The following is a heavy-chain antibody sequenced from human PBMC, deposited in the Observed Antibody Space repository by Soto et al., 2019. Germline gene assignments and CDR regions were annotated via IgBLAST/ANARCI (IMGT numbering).Heavy chain of an antibody. V-gene: IGHV3-48*02. CDR3: ARLPKVILVTA. D-gene: IGHD2-21*02. CDR1: GFRFSDHS. J-gene: IGHJ4*02. Sequence: LVESGGGLVSPGGSLRLSCVASGFRFSDHSMTWVRQSPGKGLQWIAYISSGSDNIYYAESVRGRFTVARDNAKNALLLQMNSLRDDDPATYYCARLPKVILVTAWGQGTRVTVSS. CDR2: ISSGSDNI.